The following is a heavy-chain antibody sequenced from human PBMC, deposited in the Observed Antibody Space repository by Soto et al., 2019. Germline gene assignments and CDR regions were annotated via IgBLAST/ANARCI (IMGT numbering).Heavy chain of an antibody. J-gene: IGHJ3*02. CDR1: EFTFSSYG. V-gene: IGHV3-30*18. CDR3: AKLADTDGGDAFDI. Sequence: ESGGGVVQPGRSLRLSCQASEFTFSSYGMHWARQAPGKGLEWVAVLSHDGINKHYADSVKGRFTISRDIFKNTLYLQMNSLRAEDTAVYYCAKLADTDGGDAFDIWGQGTMVTVSS. CDR2: LSHDGINK. D-gene: IGHD2-8*02.